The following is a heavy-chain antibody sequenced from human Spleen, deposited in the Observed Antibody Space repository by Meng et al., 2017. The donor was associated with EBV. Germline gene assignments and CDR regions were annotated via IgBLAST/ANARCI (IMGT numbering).Heavy chain of an antibody. V-gene: IGHV1-18*01. J-gene: IGHJ4*02. D-gene: IGHD3-10*01. CDR2: ISAYNGNT. Sequence: QVQLEEAGAGGRKPGGSVTVSCKASGDTFTINGFSWVRQAPGQGLGLMGWISAYNGNTNYSQKFQGRVTLTTDTSTSTAYMDLSSLRSEDTAVYYCARGRGESTMPYNFDYWGQGTLVTVSS. CDR1: GDTFTING. CDR3: ARGRGESTMPYNFDY.